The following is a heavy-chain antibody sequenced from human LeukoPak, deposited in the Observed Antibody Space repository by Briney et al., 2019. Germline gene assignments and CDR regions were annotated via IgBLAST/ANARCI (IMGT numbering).Heavy chain of an antibody. D-gene: IGHD3-22*01. CDR3: ARAAYDSTGYLTL. CDR1: GFTFSSYG. J-gene: IGHJ4*02. V-gene: IGHV3-33*01. CDR2: IWYDGSNK. Sequence: PGGSLRLSCAASGFTFSSYGMHWVRQVPGKGLEWVAVIWYDGSNKYYADSVKGRFTISRDNSKNTLYLQMNSLRAGDTAVYYCARAAYDSTGYLTLWGQGALVTVSS.